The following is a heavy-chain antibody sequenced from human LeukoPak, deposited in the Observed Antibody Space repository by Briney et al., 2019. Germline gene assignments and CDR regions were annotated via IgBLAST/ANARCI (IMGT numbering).Heavy chain of an antibody. V-gene: IGHV4-31*03. Sequence: SQTLSLTRTVSGGSISSGGYYWSWIRQHPGKGLEWIGYIYYSGSTYYNPSLKSRVTISVDTSKNQFSLKLSSVTAADTAAYYCARVWYTDPSYYVDYWGQGTLVTVSS. CDR1: GGSISSGGYY. J-gene: IGHJ4*02. CDR3: ARVWYTDPSYYVDY. D-gene: IGHD1-1*01. CDR2: IYYSGST.